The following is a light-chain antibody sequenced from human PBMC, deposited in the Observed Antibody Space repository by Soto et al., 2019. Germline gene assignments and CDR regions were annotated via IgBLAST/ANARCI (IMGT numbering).Light chain of an antibody. V-gene: IGLV2-8*01. J-gene: IGLJ1*01. CDR3: CSSVGSNYV. CDR1: NSDVGGYNY. Sequence: LTQPPSAARSPGPSVPISRTWTNSDVGGYNYVSWYQQYPGKAPKLMIYEVSKRPSGVPDRFSGSKSGNTASLTVSGLQAEDEADYYCCSSVGSNYVFGTGTKVTVL. CDR2: EVS.